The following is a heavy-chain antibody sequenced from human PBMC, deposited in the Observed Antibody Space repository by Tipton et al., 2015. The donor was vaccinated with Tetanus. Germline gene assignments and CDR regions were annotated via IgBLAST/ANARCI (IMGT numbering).Heavy chain of an antibody. CDR2: IYYTDLT. CDR1: GASINAGGYL. J-gene: IGHJ4*02. V-gene: IGHV4-31*02. CDR3: ARDAGDSGY. Sequence: LRLSCTVSGASINAGGYLWTWVRQHPGKGLEWIGNIYYTDLTSYTPSLNSRVSISVDTSKNQFSLRLTSVTAADTAVYYCARDAGDSGYWGQGALVTVSS. D-gene: IGHD2-21*02.